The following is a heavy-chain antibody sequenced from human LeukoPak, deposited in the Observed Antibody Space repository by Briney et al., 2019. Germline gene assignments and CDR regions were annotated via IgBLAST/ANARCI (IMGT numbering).Heavy chain of an antibody. Sequence: APVKVSCKASGYTFTSYGISWVRQAPGQGLEWMGWISAYNGNTNYAQKLQGRVTMTTDTSTSTAYMELRSLRSDDTAVYYCARGRPSGGAAAGPNNWFDPWGQGTLVTVSS. J-gene: IGHJ5*02. V-gene: IGHV1-18*01. CDR1: GYTFTSYG. CDR3: ARGRPSGGAAAGPNNWFDP. CDR2: ISAYNGNT. D-gene: IGHD6-13*01.